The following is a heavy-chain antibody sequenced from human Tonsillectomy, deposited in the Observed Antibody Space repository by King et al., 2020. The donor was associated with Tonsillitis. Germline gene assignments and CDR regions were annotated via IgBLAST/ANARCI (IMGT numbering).Heavy chain of an antibody. CDR3: AKDLGWELRYGMDV. V-gene: IGHV3-30*18. J-gene: IGHJ6*02. CDR2: ISYDGSNK. Sequence: VQLVESGGGVVQPGRSLRLSCAASGFTFSSYGMHWVRQAPGKGLEWVAVISYDGSNKYYADSVKGRFTISRDNSKNTLYLQMNSLRAEDTAVYYCAKDLGWELRYGMDVWGQGTTVTVSS. CDR1: GFTFSSYG. D-gene: IGHD1-26*01.